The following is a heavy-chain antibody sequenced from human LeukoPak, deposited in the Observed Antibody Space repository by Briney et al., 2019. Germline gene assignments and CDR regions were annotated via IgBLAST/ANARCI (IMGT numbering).Heavy chain of an antibody. CDR1: GYTFTSYY. J-gene: IGHJ4*02. V-gene: IGHV1-46*01. CDR3: ARVMVAWFGDKAFDY. D-gene: IGHD3-10*01. Sequence: ASVKVSCKTSGYTFTSYYIHRVRQAPGQGLECMGIINPNGGATSYTQKFQGRVTMTRDTSTSTVYMDLSSLRSEDTAVYYCARVMVAWFGDKAFDYWGQGTLVTVSS. CDR2: INPNGGAT.